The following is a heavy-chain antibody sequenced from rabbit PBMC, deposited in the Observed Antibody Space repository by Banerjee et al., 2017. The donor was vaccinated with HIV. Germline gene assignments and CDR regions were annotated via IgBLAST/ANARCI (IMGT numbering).Heavy chain of an antibody. CDR3: ARDEHDSSYWGFYFNL. V-gene: IGHV1S45*01. CDR2: MYGGSSGST. J-gene: IGHJ4*01. Sequence: QQQLEESGGGLVKPEGSLTLTCKASGFSFSNKYVMCWVRQAPGKGLEWIACMYGGSSGSTWYANWAKGRFTISKTSSTTVTLQMTSLTAADTATYFCARDEHDSSYWGFYFNLWGPGTLVTVS. D-gene: IGHD8-1*01. CDR1: GFSFSNKYV.